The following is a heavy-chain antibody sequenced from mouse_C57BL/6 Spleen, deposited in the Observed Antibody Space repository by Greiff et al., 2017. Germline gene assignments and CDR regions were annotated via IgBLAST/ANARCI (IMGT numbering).Heavy chain of an antibody. D-gene: IGHD1-1*01. CDR3: TRRVLLRLDY. CDR2: IDPETGGT. CDR1: GYTFTDYE. V-gene: IGHV1-15*01. Sequence: VQLQQSGAELVRPGASVTLSCKASGYTFTDYEMHWVKQTPVHGLEWIGAIDPETGGTAYNQKFKGKAILTADKSSSTAYMELRSLTSEDSAVYYCTRRVLLRLDYWGQGTTLTVSS. J-gene: IGHJ2*01.